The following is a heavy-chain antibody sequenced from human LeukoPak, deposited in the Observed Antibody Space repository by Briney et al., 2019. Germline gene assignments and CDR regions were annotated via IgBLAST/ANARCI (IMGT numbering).Heavy chain of an antibody. V-gene: IGHV3-33*01. Sequence: PGGSLRLSCAASGFTFSSYGMHWVRQAPGKGLEWVAVIWYDGSSKYYADSVKGRFTISRDNSKNTLYLQMNSLRAEDTAVYYCARKNYDFWSGYFTGWGQGTLVTVSS. CDR3: ARKNYDFWSGYFTG. CDR1: GFTFSSYG. D-gene: IGHD3-3*01. J-gene: IGHJ4*02. CDR2: IWYDGSSK.